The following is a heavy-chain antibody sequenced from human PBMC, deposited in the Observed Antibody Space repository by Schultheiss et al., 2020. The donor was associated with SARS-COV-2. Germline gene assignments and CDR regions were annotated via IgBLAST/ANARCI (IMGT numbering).Heavy chain of an antibody. V-gene: IGHV4-39*07. CDR2: IYYSGST. CDR3: VRGGSGWYQFDS. CDR1: GGSISSSSYY. D-gene: IGHD6-19*01. Sequence: SETLSLTCTVSGGSISSSSYYWGWIRQHPGKGLEWIGYIYYSGSTYYNPSLKSRVTISVDTSKNQLSLKLSSVTAADTAVYYCVRGGSGWYQFDSWGQGTLVTVSS. J-gene: IGHJ4*02.